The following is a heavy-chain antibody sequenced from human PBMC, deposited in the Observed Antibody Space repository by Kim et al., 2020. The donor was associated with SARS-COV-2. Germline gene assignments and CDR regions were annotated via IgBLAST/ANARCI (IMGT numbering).Heavy chain of an antibody. Sequence: KTDGGTVDYAATVKGRFTISRDDSKNTLFLLMNSLKTEDSGVYYCTTVSMRWGQGTRVTVSS. CDR3: TTVSMR. J-gene: IGHJ4*02. D-gene: IGHD2-2*01. V-gene: IGHV3-15*01. CDR2: KTDGGTV.